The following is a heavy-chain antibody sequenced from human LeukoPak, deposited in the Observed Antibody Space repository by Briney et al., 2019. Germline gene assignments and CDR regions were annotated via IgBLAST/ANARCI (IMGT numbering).Heavy chain of an antibody. J-gene: IGHJ4*02. D-gene: IGHD3-22*01. CDR3: AKDPHHYYDSSGYYYEIDY. V-gene: IGHV3-30*18. CDR1: GFTFSSYG. Sequence: GGSLRLSCAASGFTFSSYGMHWVRQAPGKGLEWVAVISYDGSNKYSADSVKGRFTISRDNSKNTLYLQMNSLRAEDTAVYYCAKDPHHYYDSSGYYYEIDYWGQGTLVTVSS. CDR2: ISYDGSNK.